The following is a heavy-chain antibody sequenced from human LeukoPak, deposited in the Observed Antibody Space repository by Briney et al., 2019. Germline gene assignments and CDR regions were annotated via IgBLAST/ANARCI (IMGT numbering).Heavy chain of an antibody. Sequence: GGSLRLSCAASGFTVSSNYMSWVRQAPGNGLEWVSVIYSGGSTYYADSVKGRFTISRDNSKNTLYLQMNSLRAEDTAVYYCAREGHSDDAFDIWGQGTMVTVSS. CDR1: GFTVSSNY. CDR3: AREGHSDDAFDI. D-gene: IGHD3-3*02. V-gene: IGHV3-66*01. CDR2: IYSGGST. J-gene: IGHJ3*02.